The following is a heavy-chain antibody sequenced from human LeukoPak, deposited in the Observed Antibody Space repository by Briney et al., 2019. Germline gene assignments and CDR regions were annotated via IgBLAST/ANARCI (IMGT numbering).Heavy chain of an antibody. Sequence: GGSLRLSCAASEFSVGSNYMTWVRQAPGKGLEWVSLIYSGGSTYYADSVKGRFTISRDNSKNTLYLQMNSLRAEDTAAYYCAKGYYFDILSGYSSLDSWGQGTLVTVSS. D-gene: IGHD3-9*01. V-gene: IGHV3-66*01. CDR3: AKGYYFDILSGYSSLDS. CDR1: EFSVGSNY. J-gene: IGHJ4*02. CDR2: IYSGGST.